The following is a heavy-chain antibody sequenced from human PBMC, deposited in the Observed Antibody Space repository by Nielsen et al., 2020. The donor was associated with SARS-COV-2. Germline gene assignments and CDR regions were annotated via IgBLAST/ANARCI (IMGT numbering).Heavy chain of an antibody. CDR2: INDDGSSI. CDR3: AREGTWEQLLLPDY. J-gene: IGHJ4*02. Sequence: GGSLRLSCAGSGFIFSSHWMHWVRQAPGKGLVWVARINDDGSSIAYADSVKGRFTISRDNAENTLYLQMNGLRAEDTAVYYCAREGTWEQLLLPDYWGQGTLVTVSS. V-gene: IGHV3-74*01. CDR1: GFIFSSHW. D-gene: IGHD1-26*01.